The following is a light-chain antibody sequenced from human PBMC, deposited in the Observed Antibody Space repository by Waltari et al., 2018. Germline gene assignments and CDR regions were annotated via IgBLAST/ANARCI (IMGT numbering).Light chain of an antibody. V-gene: IGKV2-28*01. J-gene: IGKJ1*01. CDR3: MQALQTPWT. CDR2: SGS. CDR1: QSLLHSDGYIF. Sequence: DILMTQSPLSLPVTPGEPASISCRSSQSLLHSDGYIFLDWYLQKPGKSPQLLIFSGSNRAPGVPDRFSGSGSGTDFTLRISRVEADDVGVYYCMQALQTPWTFGQGTKVEIK.